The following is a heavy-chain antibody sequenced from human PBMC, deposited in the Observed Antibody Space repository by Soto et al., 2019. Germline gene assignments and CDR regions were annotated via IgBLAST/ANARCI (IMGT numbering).Heavy chain of an antibody. CDR2: ISYSAKT. CDR1: GYSITSGFY. J-gene: IGHJ4*02. D-gene: IGHD3-22*01. CDR3: TRGAGAPWVRFDS. Sequence: SETLSLTCGVSGYSITSGFYWGWVRQSPGKGLEWIGSISYSAKTFYSPSLASRLSIAVDTSMSQFSLRLTSVTAADTALYYCTRGAGAPWVRFDSWGQGTLVTVSS. V-gene: IGHV4-38-2*01.